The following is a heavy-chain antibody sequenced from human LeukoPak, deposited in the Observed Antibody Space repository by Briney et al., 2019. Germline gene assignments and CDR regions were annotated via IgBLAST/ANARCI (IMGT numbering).Heavy chain of an antibody. V-gene: IGHV4-61*02. CDR2: IYTSGST. J-gene: IGHJ6*03. CDR1: GGYISSGSYY. CDR3: ARARFGVTSSFYYYYMDV. D-gene: IGHD2-2*01. Sequence: SETLSLTCTVSGGYISSGSYYWSWIRQPAGKGLEWIGRIYTSGSTNYNPSLKSRVTISVDTSKNQFSLKLSSVTAADTAVYYCARARFGVTSSFYYYYMDVWGKGTTVTVSS.